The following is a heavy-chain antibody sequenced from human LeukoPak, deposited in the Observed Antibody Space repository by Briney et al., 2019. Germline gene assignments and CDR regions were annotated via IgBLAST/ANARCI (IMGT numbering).Heavy chain of an antibody. D-gene: IGHD4-23*01. J-gene: IGHJ4*02. CDR2: IYYSGST. Sequence: SETLSLTCTVSGGSISSSSHYWDWIRQAPGEGLEWIGSIYYSGSTYYNPSLKSRVTISVDTSKNQFSLKLISVTAADTAVYYCAREDTGGLDHWGQGILVTVSP. CDR3: AREDTGGLDH. V-gene: IGHV4-39*07. CDR1: GGSISSSSHY.